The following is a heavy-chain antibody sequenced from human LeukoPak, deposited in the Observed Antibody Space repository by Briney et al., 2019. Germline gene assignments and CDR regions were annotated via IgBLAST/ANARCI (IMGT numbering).Heavy chain of an antibody. V-gene: IGHV4-61*01. CDR2: IYYSGST. Sequence: SETLSLTCTVSGGSVSSGSYYWSWIRQPPGKGLEWIGYIYYSGSTNYNPSLKSRVTISVDTSKNQFSLKLSSVTAADTAVYYCARGTQWELPGDYWGQGTLVTVSS. D-gene: IGHD1-26*01. CDR1: GGSVSSGSYY. J-gene: IGHJ4*02. CDR3: ARGTQWELPGDY.